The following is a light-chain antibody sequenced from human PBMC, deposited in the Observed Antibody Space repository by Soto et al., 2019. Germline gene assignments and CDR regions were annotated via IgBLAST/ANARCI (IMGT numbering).Light chain of an antibody. CDR3: SSYTSSSTLEV. Sequence: QSALTQPASVSGSPGQSITISCTGTSSDVGGYNYVSWYQQHPGKAPKLMIYDVSNRPSGVSNRFSGSKSGNTASLTISGLQAEDEADEYCSSYTSSSTLEVFGGGTKLTVL. V-gene: IGLV2-14*01. CDR2: DVS. CDR1: SSDVGGYNY. J-gene: IGLJ2*01.